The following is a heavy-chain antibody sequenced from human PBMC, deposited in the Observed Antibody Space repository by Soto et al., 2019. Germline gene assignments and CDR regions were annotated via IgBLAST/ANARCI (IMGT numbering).Heavy chain of an antibody. CDR3: ARDGRLDSSGYSPFEY. Sequence: QVQLQESGPGLVKPSQTLSLTCTVSGGSISSGDYYWSWIRQPPGKGLEWIGYIYYSGSTYYNPSLKSRVTISVDTSKNQFSLKLSSVTAADTAVYYCARDGRLDSSGYSPFEYWGQGTLVTVSS. CDR2: IYYSGST. D-gene: IGHD3-22*01. CDR1: GGSISSGDYY. V-gene: IGHV4-30-4*01. J-gene: IGHJ4*02.